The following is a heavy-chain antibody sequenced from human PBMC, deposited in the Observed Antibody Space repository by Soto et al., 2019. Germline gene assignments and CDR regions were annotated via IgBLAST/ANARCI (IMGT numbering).Heavy chain of an antibody. CDR1: GYTFINYD. J-gene: IGHJ4*02. Sequence: QVQLVQSGAEVKKPGASVKVSCKTSGYTFINYDINWVRQAPGQGLEWMGWMNPNSGNTGYAQQFQGRVSMTRNTATSTAYMELSGMRSEDSAVYFCAKWGQNPASGPTYDSWGQGNLVTVSS. V-gene: IGHV1-8*01. CDR2: MNPNSGNT. D-gene: IGHD6-13*01. CDR3: AKWGQNPASGPTYDS.